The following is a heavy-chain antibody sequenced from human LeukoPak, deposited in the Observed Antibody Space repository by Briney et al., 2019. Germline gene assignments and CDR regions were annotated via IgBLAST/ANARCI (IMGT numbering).Heavy chain of an antibody. Sequence: SETLALTCAVAGGSISSSNWWSWVRQPPGKGPEWIGEIYHSGSTNYNPSLKSRVTISVDKSKDQFSLKLSSVTAADTAVYYCARGLSVLTDAFDIWGQGTMVTVSS. CDR1: GGSISSSNW. CDR2: IYHSGST. CDR3: ARGLSVLTDAFDI. D-gene: IGHD3-10*01. J-gene: IGHJ3*02. V-gene: IGHV4-4*02.